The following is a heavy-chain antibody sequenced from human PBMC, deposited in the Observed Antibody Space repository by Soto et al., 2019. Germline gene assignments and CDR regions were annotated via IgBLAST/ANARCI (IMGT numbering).Heavy chain of an antibody. CDR3: AKDPTYDYGYFDS. V-gene: IGHV3-23*01. CDR1: GFTFSSYA. D-gene: IGHD4-17*01. CDR2: IRTSVGDT. Sequence: GGSLRLSCAASGFTFSSYAMNWVRQAPGKGLEWVSTIRTSVGDTYYAASVKGQFTISRDNSKSTVYLHLNSLRAEDTAIYYCAKDPTYDYGYFDSWGQGTLVTVSS. J-gene: IGHJ4*02.